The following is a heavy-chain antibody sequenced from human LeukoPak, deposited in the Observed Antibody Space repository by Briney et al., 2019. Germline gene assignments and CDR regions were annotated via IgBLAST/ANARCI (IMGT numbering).Heavy chain of an antibody. V-gene: IGHV3-23*01. D-gene: IGHD3-10*01. CDR2: ISGSGGST. CDR3: AKDSGYYGGYYFDY. Sequence: VRQAPGKGLEWVSAISGSGGSTYYADSVKGRFTISRDNSKNTLYLQMNSLRAEDTAVYYCAKDSGYYGGYYFDYWGQGTLVTVSS. J-gene: IGHJ4*02.